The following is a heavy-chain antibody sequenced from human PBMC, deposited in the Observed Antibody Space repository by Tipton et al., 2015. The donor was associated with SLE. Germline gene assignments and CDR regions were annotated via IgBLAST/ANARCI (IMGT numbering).Heavy chain of an antibody. CDR2: IYYSRIT. CDR1: GGSVSSGGYF. J-gene: IGHJ4*02. D-gene: IGHD3-3*01. V-gene: IGHV4-31*02. CDR3: TRDFRGDDFWSGYDK. Sequence: LRLSCAVSGGSVSSGGYFWSWIRQHPGMGLEWLGSIYYSRITSYNPSLKSRLTISIDTSQNQFSLRLSSVTAADTAFYYCTRDFRGDDFWSGYDKWGQGTLVTVSS.